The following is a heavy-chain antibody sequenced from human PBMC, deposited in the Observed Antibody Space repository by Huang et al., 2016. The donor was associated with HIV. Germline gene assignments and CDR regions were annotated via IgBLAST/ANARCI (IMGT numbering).Heavy chain of an antibody. CDR1: GFTFSLYG. V-gene: IGHV3-30*18. Sequence: QVQLVESGGGVVQPGRSLRISCAASGFTFSLYGMHWVRQAPGKGREWLAVISYDAKTKYYADSVKCRFTISRENSKTTLYLQMNRLRVEDTALYYCAKGGSAAAVLDFWGQGTLVTVSS. J-gene: IGHJ4*02. CDR2: ISYDAKTK. D-gene: IGHD6-13*01. CDR3: AKGGSAAAVLDF.